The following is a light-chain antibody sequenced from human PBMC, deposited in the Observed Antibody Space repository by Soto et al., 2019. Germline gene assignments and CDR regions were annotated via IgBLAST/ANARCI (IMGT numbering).Light chain of an antibody. CDR1: SSNVGSNT. CDR3: AAWDDSLNASV. Sequence: QAVVTQLPSASGAPGQRVTISCSGSSSNVGSNTVSWYQQFPGTAPKLLIHSNNKRPSGVPDRFSGSKSGTSASLAISGLQSEDEADYYCAAWDDSLNASVFGGGTKLTVL. V-gene: IGLV1-44*01. J-gene: IGLJ1*01. CDR2: SNN.